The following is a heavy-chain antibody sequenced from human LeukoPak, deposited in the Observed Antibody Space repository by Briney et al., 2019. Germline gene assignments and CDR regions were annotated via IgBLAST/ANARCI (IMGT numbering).Heavy chain of an antibody. J-gene: IGHJ5*02. CDR1: GVSISSYY. CDR2: IYYSGST. Sequence: SETLSLTCTVSGVSISSYYWSWIRQPPGKGLEWIGYIYYSGSTNYNPSLKSRVTISVDTSKNQFSLKLSSVTAADTAVYYCARVSSSWFDPWGQGTLVTVSS. V-gene: IGHV4-59*01. CDR3: ARVSSSWFDP. D-gene: IGHD2-2*01.